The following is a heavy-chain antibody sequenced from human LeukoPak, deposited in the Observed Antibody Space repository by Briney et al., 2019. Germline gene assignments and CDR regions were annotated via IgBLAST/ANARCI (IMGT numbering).Heavy chain of an antibody. CDR3: AKVVSSSWYFFDY. Sequence: GGSLRLSCAASGFTFSSYGMSWVRQAPGKGLEWVSAISGSGGSTYYADSVKGRFTISRDNSKNTLYLQMNSLRAEDTAVYYCAKVVSSSWYFFDYWGQGTLVTVSS. D-gene: IGHD6-13*01. CDR2: ISGSGGST. CDR1: GFTFSSYG. V-gene: IGHV3-23*01. J-gene: IGHJ4*02.